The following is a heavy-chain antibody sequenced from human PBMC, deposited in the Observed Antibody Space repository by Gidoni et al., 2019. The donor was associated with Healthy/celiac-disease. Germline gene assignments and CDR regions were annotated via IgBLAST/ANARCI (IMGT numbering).Heavy chain of an antibody. CDR2: IDYSGST. Sequence: QLQLQESGPGLVKPSETLSLTCPVSGGSISSSSYYWGWIRQPPGKGREWIGSIDYSGSTYDNPALKRRVTISVDTAKNQFSLKLSSVTAADTAVDYCARRPGRGQQLPDYWGQGTLVTVSS. CDR3: ARRPGRGQQLPDY. D-gene: IGHD6-13*01. V-gene: IGHV4-39*01. CDR1: GGSISSSSYY. J-gene: IGHJ4*02.